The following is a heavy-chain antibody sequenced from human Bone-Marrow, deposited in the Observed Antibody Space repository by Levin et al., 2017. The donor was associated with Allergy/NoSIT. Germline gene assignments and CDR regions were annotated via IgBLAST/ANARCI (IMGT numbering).Heavy chain of an antibody. J-gene: IGHJ4*02. Sequence: GGSLRLSCAASGFTFSSYGMHWVRQAPGKGLEWVAVISYDGSNKYYADSVKGRFTISRDNSKNTLYLQMNSLRAEDTAVYYCAKEYCSGGSCYRYFDYWGQGTLVTVSS. V-gene: IGHV3-30*18. D-gene: IGHD2-15*01. CDR3: AKEYCSGGSCYRYFDY. CDR2: ISYDGSNK. CDR1: GFTFSSYG.